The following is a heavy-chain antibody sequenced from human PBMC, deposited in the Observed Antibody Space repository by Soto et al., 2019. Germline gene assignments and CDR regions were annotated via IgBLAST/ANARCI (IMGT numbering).Heavy chain of an antibody. CDR3: ARHIAYCGGDCHLDAFDI. CDR2: IYPGDSDT. CDR1: GYSFTSYW. J-gene: IGHJ3*02. V-gene: IGHV5-51*01. Sequence: GESLKISCKGSGYSFTSYWIGWVRQMPGKGLEWMGIIYPGDSDTRYSPSFQGQVTISADKSISTAYLQWSSLKASDTAMYYCARHIAYCGGDCHLDAFDIWGQGTMVTVSS. D-gene: IGHD2-21*02.